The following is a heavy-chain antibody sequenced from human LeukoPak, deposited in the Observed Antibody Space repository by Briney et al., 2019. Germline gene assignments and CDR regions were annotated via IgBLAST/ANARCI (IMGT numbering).Heavy chain of an antibody. CDR2: IYYSGST. Sequence: SETLSLTCTVSGGSISSSSYYWGWIRQPPGKGLEWIGSIYYSGSTYYNPSLKSRVIISVDTSKNQFSLNLSSVTAADTAVYYCARHFSGAAPGLVWSQGTLVTVSS. D-gene: IGHD6-6*01. CDR3: ARHFSGAAPGLV. J-gene: IGHJ4*02. CDR1: GGSISSSSYY. V-gene: IGHV4-39*01.